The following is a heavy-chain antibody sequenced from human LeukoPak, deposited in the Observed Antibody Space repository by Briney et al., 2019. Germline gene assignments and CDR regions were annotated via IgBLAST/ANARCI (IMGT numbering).Heavy chain of an antibody. J-gene: IGHJ4*02. D-gene: IGHD3-22*01. CDR2: IYTSGST. CDR3: ARASYSYDINGWVPFDY. V-gene: IGHV4-61*02. CDR1: GNSISSGDNY. Sequence: PSETLSLTCTVSGNSISSGDNYWSWIRQPAGKGLEWIGRIYTSGSTNYNPSLKSRVTISGDTSKNQFSLRLSSVTAADTAVYYCARASYSYDINGWVPFDYWGQGALVTVSS.